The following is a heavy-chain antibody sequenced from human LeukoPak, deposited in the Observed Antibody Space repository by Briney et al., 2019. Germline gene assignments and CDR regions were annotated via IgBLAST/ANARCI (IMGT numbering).Heavy chain of an antibody. CDR1: GFTFSSYW. D-gene: IGHD3-10*01. CDR3: ARDEGDRITMVRGNYHYYMDV. V-gene: IGHV3-7*01. Sequence: GGSLRLSCAPSGFTFSSYWMSWVRQAPGKGLEWVANIKQDGSEKYYVDSVKGRFTISRDNAKNSLYLQMNSLRAEDTAVYYCARDEGDRITMVRGNYHYYMDVWGKGTTVTVSS. J-gene: IGHJ6*03. CDR2: IKQDGSEK.